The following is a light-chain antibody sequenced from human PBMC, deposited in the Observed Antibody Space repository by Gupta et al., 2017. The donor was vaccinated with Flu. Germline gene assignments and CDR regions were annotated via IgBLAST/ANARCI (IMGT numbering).Light chain of an antibody. V-gene: IGKV1-39*01. J-gene: IGKJ1*01. CDR3: QQSDSTPLLT. CDR1: QSIRNY. CDR2: AAS. Sequence: SSLSASVGDRVTITCRASQSIRNYLNWYQQKPGEAPKLLVYAASSWQSGVPSRFSGSGFGTDFTLTISSRQPEDCATYFCQQSDSTPLLTFGHGTKVDIK.